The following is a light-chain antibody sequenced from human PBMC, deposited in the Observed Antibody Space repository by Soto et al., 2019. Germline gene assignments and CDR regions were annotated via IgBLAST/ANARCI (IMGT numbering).Light chain of an antibody. V-gene: IGKV3-20*01. CDR3: QQYVSSVT. CDR1: QSVDSSF. J-gene: IGKJ1*01. CDR2: GAS. Sequence: EIVLTQSPGSLSLSPGERATLSCMASQSVDSSFFAWYQQKPGQAPRLLIYGASNRATGIPDRFSGSGSGTDFTLTISRLEPEDFAVYYCQQYVSSVTFGQGTKVEIK.